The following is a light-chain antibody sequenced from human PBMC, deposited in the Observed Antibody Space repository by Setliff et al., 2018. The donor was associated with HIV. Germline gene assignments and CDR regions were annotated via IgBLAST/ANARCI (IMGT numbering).Light chain of an antibody. CDR1: RSDIGTYDL. V-gene: IGLV2-14*02. Sequence: QSALTQPASVSGSPGQPSTISCTGTRSDIGTYDLVSWYRQYPGKAPKLIIYEVNRRPAGVSDRLSGSKSGNTASLTISGLRAEDEATYYCCSSYTSTDTWVFGGGTK. CDR2: EVN. J-gene: IGLJ3*02. CDR3: SSYTSTDTWV.